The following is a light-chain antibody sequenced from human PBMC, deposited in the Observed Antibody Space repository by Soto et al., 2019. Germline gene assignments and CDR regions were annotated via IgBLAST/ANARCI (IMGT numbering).Light chain of an antibody. V-gene: IGLV2-14*01. CDR3: SSYTSSSTLVV. CDR1: SSDVGGYNY. Sequence: QSALTQPASVSGSPGQSITISCTGTSSDVGGYNYVSWYQQHPGKAPKLMIFDVSNRPSGVSNRFSGSKSGNTASLTISGLQAEDEADYYCSSYTSSSTLVVFGGGTMLTVL. J-gene: IGLJ2*01. CDR2: DVS.